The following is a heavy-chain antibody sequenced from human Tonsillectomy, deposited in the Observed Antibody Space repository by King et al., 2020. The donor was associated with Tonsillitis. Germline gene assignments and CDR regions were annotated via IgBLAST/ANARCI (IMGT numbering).Heavy chain of an antibody. CDR3: AKESPYSGNYRFYYFDY. CDR2: ISGRDTRT. V-gene: IGHV3-23*04. Sequence: VQLVESGGGLVQPGGSLRLSCEASGFTFSTYAMSWVRQAPGKGPEWVSAISGRDTRTFYADSVKGRFTISRDDSKNTVSLQMSSLRAEDTAVDYCAKESPYSGNYRFYYFDYWGQGTLVTVSS. D-gene: IGHD1-26*01. CDR1: GFTFSTYA. J-gene: IGHJ4*02.